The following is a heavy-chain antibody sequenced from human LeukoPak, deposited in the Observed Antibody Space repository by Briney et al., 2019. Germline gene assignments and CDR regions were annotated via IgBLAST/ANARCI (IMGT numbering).Heavy chain of an antibody. CDR1: GFTFSSYA. CDR3: ARGLHRIAVAGMGSFPFDY. Sequence: GGSLRLSCAASGFTFSSYAMHWVRQAPGKGLEWVAVISYAGSNKYYADSVKGRFTISRDNSKNTLYLQMNSLRAEDTAIYYCARGLHRIAVAGMGSFPFDYWGQGTLVTVSS. J-gene: IGHJ4*02. CDR2: ISYAGSNK. D-gene: IGHD6-19*01. V-gene: IGHV3-30*04.